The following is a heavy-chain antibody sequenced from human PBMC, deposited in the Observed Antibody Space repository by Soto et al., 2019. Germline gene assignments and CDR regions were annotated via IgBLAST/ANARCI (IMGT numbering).Heavy chain of an antibody. J-gene: IGHJ4*02. CDR1: GFTFSSYG. Sequence: PGGSLRLSCAVSGFTFSSYGMDWVRQAPGKGLEWVAVISYDGSNKYYADSVKGRFTISRDNSKNALYLQMNSLRAEDTAVYYCAKGSPGHHCSSTSCPFDYWGQGTLVTVSS. V-gene: IGHV3-30*18. CDR2: ISYDGSNK. CDR3: AKGSPGHHCSSTSCPFDY. D-gene: IGHD2-2*01.